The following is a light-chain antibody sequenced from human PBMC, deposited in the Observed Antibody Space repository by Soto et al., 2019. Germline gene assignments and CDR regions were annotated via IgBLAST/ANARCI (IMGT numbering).Light chain of an antibody. CDR2: DAS. CDR3: QHYNPYSSVT. J-gene: IGKJ5*01. CDR1: QSISSW. V-gene: IGKV1-5*01. Sequence: DIQMTQSPSTLSASIGDRVTITCRASQSISSWLAWYQQEPGKAPKLLIYDASSLRSGVPSRFSGSGSGTEFTLTISSLQPDDFATYYCQHYNPYSSVTFGQGTRLEMK.